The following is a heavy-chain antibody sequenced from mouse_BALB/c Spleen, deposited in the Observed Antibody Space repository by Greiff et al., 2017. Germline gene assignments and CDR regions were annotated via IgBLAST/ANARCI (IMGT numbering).Heavy chain of an antibody. D-gene: IGHD2-1*01. Sequence: DVKLVESGGGLVQPGGSRKLSCAASGFTFSDYGMAWVRQAPGKGPEWVAFISNLAYSIYYADTVTGRFTISRENAKNTLYLEMSSLRSEDTAMYYCARDGNYYAMDYWGQGTSVTVSS. CDR1: GFTFSDYG. CDR3: ARDGNYYAMDY. CDR2: ISNLAYSI. V-gene: IGHV5-15*02. J-gene: IGHJ4*01.